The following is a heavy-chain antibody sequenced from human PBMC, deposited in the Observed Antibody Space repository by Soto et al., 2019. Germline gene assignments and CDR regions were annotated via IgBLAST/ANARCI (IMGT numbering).Heavy chain of an antibody. J-gene: IGHJ4*01. CDR3: ATGSYFEN. CDR2: MTYDRATK. Sequence: GGTLRLSCVASGLSFSAIRMYWIRQAPGKGLEGVAVMTYDRATKHHADSLRGRLTISRDNCNNTVYLQMVSLRPDETAVYYCATGSYFENWGYGTLVTVSS. V-gene: IGHV3-30*04. CDR1: GLSFSAIR. D-gene: IGHD3-10*01.